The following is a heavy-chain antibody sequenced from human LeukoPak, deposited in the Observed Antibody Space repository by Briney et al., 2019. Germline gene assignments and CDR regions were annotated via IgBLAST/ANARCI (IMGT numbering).Heavy chain of an antibody. CDR3: ARGGGSSPSY. CDR2: IYPSGST. V-gene: IGHV4-61*02. J-gene: IGHJ4*02. D-gene: IGHD6-6*01. Sequence: PSETLSLTCTVSGGSISSNSGSYYWSWIRQPAGKGREWIGRIYPSGSTAYNPSLESRVTISVDTSKNQFSLNLNSVTAADTAVYYCARGGGSSPSYWGQGTLVTVSS. CDR1: GGSISSNSGSYY.